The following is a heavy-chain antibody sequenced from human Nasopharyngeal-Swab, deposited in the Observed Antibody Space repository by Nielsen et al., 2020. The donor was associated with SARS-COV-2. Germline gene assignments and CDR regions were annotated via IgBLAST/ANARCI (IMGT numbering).Heavy chain of an antibody. CDR2: IYGSGTT. J-gene: IGHJ4*02. CDR1: GDSMRNYY. V-gene: IGHV4-59*13. D-gene: IGHD6-19*01. Sequence: GSLRLSCTVSGDSMRNYYWNWIRQSPGKGSEWIGYIYGSGTTNYNPSLKSRVTLSLDASNKQFSLKLNSLTAADTAVYYCARGSAYGQWLLDWGQGTQVAVSS. CDR3: ARGSAYGQWLLD.